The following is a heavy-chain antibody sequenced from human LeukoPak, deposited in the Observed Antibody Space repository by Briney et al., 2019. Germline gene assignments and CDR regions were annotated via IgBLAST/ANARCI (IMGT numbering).Heavy chain of an antibody. CDR2: ISSSGSTI. CDR1: GFTFSDYY. CDR3: ARARVVVVPAASDY. Sequence: GGSLRLSCAASGFTFSDYYMSWIRQAPGKGLEGVSYISSSGSTIYYADSVKGRFTISRDNAKNSLYLQMNSLRAEDTAVYYCARARVVVVPAASDYWGQGTLVTVSS. D-gene: IGHD2-2*01. J-gene: IGHJ4*02. V-gene: IGHV3-11*01.